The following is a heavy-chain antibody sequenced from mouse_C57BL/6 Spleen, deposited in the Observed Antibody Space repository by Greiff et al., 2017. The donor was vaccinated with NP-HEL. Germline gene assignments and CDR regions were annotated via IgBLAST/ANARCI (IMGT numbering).Heavy chain of an antibody. J-gene: IGHJ1*03. CDR2: IYPGSGST. CDR1: GYTFTSYW. V-gene: IGHV1-55*01. D-gene: IGHD1-2*01. CDR3: ARALRRNWYFDV. Sequence: VQLQQPGAELVKPGASVKMSCKASGYTFTSYWITWVKQRPGQGLEWIGDIYPGSGSTNYNEKFKSKATLTVDTSSSTAYMQLSSLTSEDSAVYFWARALRRNWYFDVWGTGTTVTVSS.